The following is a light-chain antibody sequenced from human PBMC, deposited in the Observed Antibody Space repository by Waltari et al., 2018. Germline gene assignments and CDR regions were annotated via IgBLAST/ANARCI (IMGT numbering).Light chain of an antibody. V-gene: IGKV3-20*01. J-gene: IGKJ2*01. CDR1: QSISSIF. CDR3: QQYGSSPLYA. CDR2: GAS. Sequence: EIVLTQSPGTLSLSPGERATLSCRASQSISSIFLAWYQQKPGQAPRLLMYGASNRAGGIPDRFSGSGAGTDFTLTISRLEPEDFAVYYCQQYGSSPLYAFGQGTKLEV.